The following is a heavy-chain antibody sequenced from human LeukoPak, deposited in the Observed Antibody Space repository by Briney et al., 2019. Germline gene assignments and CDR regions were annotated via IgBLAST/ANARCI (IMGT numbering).Heavy chain of an antibody. J-gene: IGHJ4*02. CDR3: ARDKAAAGGYVY. V-gene: IGHV3-64*04. CDR1: GFTFSSYA. D-gene: IGHD6-13*01. CDR2: ISSNGGST. Sequence: GGSLRLSCSASGFTFSSYAMHWVRQAPGKGLEYVSAISSNGGSTYYADSVKGRFTISRDNAKNSLYLQMNSLRAEDTAVYYCARDKAAAGGYVYWGQGTLVTVSS.